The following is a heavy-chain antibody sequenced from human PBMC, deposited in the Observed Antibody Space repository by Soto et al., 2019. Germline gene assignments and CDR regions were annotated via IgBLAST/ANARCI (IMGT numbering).Heavy chain of an antibody. V-gene: IGHV4-39*01. CDR2: IYHSGST. D-gene: IGHD2-15*01. J-gene: IGHJ4*02. Sequence: SETLSLTCTVSGGSISSNFHYWGWIRQPPGKGLEWLGSIYHSGSTYYNPSLKSRVTISVDTSKNQFSLNLRSVTAADTAVYFCARYCSGGNCYPHFDYWGQGSLVTVSS. CDR1: GGSISSNFHY. CDR3: ARYCSGGNCYPHFDY.